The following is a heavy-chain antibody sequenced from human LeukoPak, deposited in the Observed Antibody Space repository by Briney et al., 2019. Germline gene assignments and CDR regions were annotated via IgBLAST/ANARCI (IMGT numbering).Heavy chain of an antibody. CDR2: IYYSGST. D-gene: IGHD3-10*01. V-gene: IGHV4-30-4*01. J-gene: IGHJ5*02. CDR1: GGSISSGDYY. Sequence: SETLSFTCTVSGGSISSGDYYWSWIRQPPGKGLEWIGYIYYSGSTYYNPSLKSRVTISVDTSKNQFSLKLSSVTAADTAVYYCARGWFGEYNNWFDPWGQGTLVTVSS. CDR3: ARGWFGEYNNWFDP.